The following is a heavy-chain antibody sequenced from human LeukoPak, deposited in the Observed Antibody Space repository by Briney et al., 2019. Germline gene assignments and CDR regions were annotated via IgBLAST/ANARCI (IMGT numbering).Heavy chain of an antibody. CDR2: ISDSGGST. J-gene: IGHJ4*02. V-gene: IGHV3-23*01. Sequence: GGSLRLSCAASGFTFSSQAMSWVRQAPGKGLEWVSGISDSGGSTYYADSVKGRFTISRDNSKNTLYVQMNSLRAEDTAVYYCASNSLNYYDSSGYYYPYDYWGQGTLVTVSS. CDR3: ASNSLNYYDSSGYYYPYDY. D-gene: IGHD3-22*01. CDR1: GFTFSSQA.